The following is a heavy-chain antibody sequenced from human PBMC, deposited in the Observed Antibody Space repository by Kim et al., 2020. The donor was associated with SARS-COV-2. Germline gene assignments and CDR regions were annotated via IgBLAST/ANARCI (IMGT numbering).Heavy chain of an antibody. Sequence: TIYAQKFQGRVTMTEDTSTDTAYMELSSLRSEDTAVYYCAMELNGVTADYWGQGTLVTVSS. V-gene: IGHV1-24*01. CDR2: T. CDR3: AMELNGVTADY. D-gene: IGHD1-26*01. J-gene: IGHJ4*02.